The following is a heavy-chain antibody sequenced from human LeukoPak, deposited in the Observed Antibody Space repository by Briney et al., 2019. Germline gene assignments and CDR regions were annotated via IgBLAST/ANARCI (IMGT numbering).Heavy chain of an antibody. J-gene: IGHJ6*03. V-gene: IGHV3-11*04. CDR2: ISNSGSSI. CDR3: ARVGSSGSSSWRLYYYYYYYMDV. CDR1: GFTFSDSY. Sequence: PGGSLRLSCAASGFTFSDSYMTWIRQAPGKGLEWVSYISNSGSSIYYADSVKGRFTTSRDHAKNSLYLQMNSLRAEDTAVYYCARVGSSGSSSWRLYYYYYYYMDVWGKGTTVTISS. D-gene: IGHD6-13*01.